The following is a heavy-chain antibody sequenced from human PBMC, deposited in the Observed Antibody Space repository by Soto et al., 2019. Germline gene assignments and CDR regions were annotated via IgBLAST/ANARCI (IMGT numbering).Heavy chain of an antibody. CDR1: VYSFVSYW. J-gene: IGHJ4*02. Sequence: GEPLKIYCKGSVYSFVSYWIAWVRQMPGKGLEWMESIYPGDSDTTYSPSIQGQVTISADKSSTTVYLQWNTLKASDTAMYYCAKTDGYEVEYWGQGTQVTVSS. CDR3: AKTDGYEVEY. CDR2: IYPGDSDT. V-gene: IGHV5-51*01. D-gene: IGHD5-18*01.